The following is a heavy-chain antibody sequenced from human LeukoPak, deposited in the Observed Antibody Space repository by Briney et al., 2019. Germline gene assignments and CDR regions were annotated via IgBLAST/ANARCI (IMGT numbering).Heavy chain of an antibody. CDR2: IYYSGST. Sequence: SETLSLTCAVYGGPFSSGDYYWSWIRQPPGKGLEWIGYIYYSGSTYYNPSLKSRVTISVDTSKNQFSLKLSSVTAADTAVYYCARPNSSSSRAGYRYGMDVWGQGTTVTVSS. D-gene: IGHD6-13*01. CDR1: GGPFSSGDYY. V-gene: IGHV4-30-4*01. CDR3: ARPNSSSSRAGYRYGMDV. J-gene: IGHJ6*02.